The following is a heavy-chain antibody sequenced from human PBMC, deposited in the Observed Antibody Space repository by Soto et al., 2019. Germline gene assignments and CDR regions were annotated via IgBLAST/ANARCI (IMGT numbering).Heavy chain of an antibody. J-gene: IGHJ4*02. CDR1: GFTFSSYG. D-gene: IGHD6-19*01. CDR2: IYSGGST. CDR3: ARAKPPSYSSGWYGFDY. Sequence: GGSLRLSCAASGFTFSSYGMHWVRQAPGKGLEWVAVIYSGGSTYYADSVKGRFTISRHNSKNTLYLQMNSLRAEDTAVYYCARAKPPSYSSGWYGFDYWGQGTLVTVSS. V-gene: IGHV3-53*04.